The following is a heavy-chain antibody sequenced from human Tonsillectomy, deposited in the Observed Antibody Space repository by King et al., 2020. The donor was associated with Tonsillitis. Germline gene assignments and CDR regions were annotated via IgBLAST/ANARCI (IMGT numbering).Heavy chain of an antibody. CDR1: GFTFDDYA. D-gene: IGHD6-25*01. CDR3: AKGVAGSIAAERRYNWFDP. Sequence: VQLVESGGGLVQPGRSLRLSCAASGFTFDDYAMHWVRQAPGKGLEWVSGISWNSGSIGYADSVKGRFTISRDNAKNSLYLQMNSLRAEDTALYYCAKGVAGSIAAERRYNWFDPWGQGTLVTVSS. CDR2: ISWNSGSI. J-gene: IGHJ5*02. V-gene: IGHV3-9*01.